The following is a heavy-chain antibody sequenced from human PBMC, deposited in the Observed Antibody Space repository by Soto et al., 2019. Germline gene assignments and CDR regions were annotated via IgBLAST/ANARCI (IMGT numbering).Heavy chain of an antibody. CDR2: IYYSGST. V-gene: IGHV4-31*03. Sequence: QVQLQESGPGLVKPSQTLSLTCTVSGGSISSGNSYWSCIRPHPGKGLEWIGYIYYSGSTYYNPSLKSRVTISVDTSKKHSTLKMSYVTAADTAVYYCARTSYDSSGTAADPWGQGTLVTVSS. D-gene: IGHD3-22*01. CDR3: ARTSYDSSGTAADP. CDR1: GGSISSGNSY. J-gene: IGHJ5*02.